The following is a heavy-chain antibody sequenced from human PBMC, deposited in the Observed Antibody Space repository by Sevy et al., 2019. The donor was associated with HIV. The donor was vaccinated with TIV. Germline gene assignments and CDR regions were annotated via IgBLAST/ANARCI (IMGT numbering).Heavy chain of an antibody. Sequence: GGSLRLSCAASGFTVSDNYMSWVRQAPGKGLEWVSVIYSGDSTYYADSVKGRFTISRDNSKNTLYLQMNSLRAGDTAVYYCARLSVYYYDDSGYYTTGTAFDIWGQGTTVTVSS. CDR1: GFTVSDNY. CDR3: ARLSVYYYDDSGYYTTGTAFDI. J-gene: IGHJ3*02. V-gene: IGHV3-53*01. CDR2: IYSGDST. D-gene: IGHD3-22*01.